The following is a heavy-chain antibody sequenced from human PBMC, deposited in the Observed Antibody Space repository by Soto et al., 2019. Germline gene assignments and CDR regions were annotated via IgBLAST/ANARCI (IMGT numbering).Heavy chain of an antibody. V-gene: IGHV3-21*06. J-gene: IGHJ4*02. CDR1: GFTFTRYS. CDR3: ARESEDLTSNFDY. Sequence: GALRLSCAASGFTFTRYSMNWVRQAPGKGLEWVSSISSTTNYIYYGDSMKGRFTISRDNVKNSLYLEMNSLRAEDTAVYYCARESEDLTSNFDYWGQGIMVTVSS. CDR2: ISSTTNYI.